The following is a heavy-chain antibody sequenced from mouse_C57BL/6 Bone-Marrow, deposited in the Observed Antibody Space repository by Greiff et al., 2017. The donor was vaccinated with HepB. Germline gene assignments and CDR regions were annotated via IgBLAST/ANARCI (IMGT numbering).Heavy chain of an antibody. J-gene: IGHJ4*01. CDR2: IWSGGST. CDR3: ARLITSYAMDY. CDR1: GFSLTSYG. Sequence: QVQLKESGPGLVQPSQSLSITCTVSGFSLTSYGVHWVRQSPGKGLEWLGVIWSGGSTDYNAAFISRLSISKDNSKSQVFFKMNSLQADDTAIYYCARLITSYAMDYWGQGTSVTVSS. V-gene: IGHV2-2*01. D-gene: IGHD2-4*01.